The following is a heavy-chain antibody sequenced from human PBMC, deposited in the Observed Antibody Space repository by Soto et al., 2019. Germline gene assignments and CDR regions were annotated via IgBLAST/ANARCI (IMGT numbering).Heavy chain of an antibody. V-gene: IGHV5-10-1*01. CDR2: IDPSDSQT. J-gene: IGHJ4*02. CDR1: GYSLDGYW. CDR3: ARQIYDSDTGPNFQYYFDS. D-gene: IGHD3-22*01. Sequence: GESLKISCKGSGYSLDGYWITWVRQKPGKGLEWMGRIDPSDSQTYYSPSFRGHVTISVTKSITTVFLQWSSLGASDTAMYYCARQIYDSDTGPNFQYYFDSWGQGTPVTVSS.